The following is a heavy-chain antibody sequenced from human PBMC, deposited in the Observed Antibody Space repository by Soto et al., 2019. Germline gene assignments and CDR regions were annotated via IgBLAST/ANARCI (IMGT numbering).Heavy chain of an antibody. CDR1: GFTFSNYA. CDR3: AKDRESRDSSSPANY. J-gene: IGHJ4*02. D-gene: IGHD6-6*01. V-gene: IGHV3-23*01. CDR2: ISGSGGSV. Sequence: EVQLLESGGGLVQPGGSLRLSCAASGFTFSNYAMTWVRQAPGKGLEWVSAISGSGGSVYYADSVKGRFTLSRDNSKNTVYLQMNSLRAEDTAVYYCAKDRESRDSSSPANYWGQGTLVTVSS.